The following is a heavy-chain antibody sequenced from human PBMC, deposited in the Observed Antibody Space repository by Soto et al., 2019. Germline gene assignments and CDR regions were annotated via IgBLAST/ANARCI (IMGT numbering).Heavy chain of an antibody. D-gene: IGHD3-10*01. J-gene: IGHJ4*02. CDR3: AREVQVHSPAFVY. V-gene: IGHV1-69*19. Sequence: QVQLVQSGAEMKKPGSSVKVSCQSSGGTFNTYAMNWVRQAPGQGPEWMGDISPMFGAATYAPKFQGRVTMTADESTGTSYMQLSSLTSDYTALYFCAREVQVHSPAFVYWGQGTLVTVSS. CDR2: ISPMFGAA. CDR1: GGTFNTYA.